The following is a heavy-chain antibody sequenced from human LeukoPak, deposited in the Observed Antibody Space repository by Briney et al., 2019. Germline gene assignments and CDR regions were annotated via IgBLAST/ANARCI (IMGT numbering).Heavy chain of an antibody. Sequence: GASVKVSCKASGYTFTGHYMHWVRQAPGQGLEWMGWINSDSGGTKYAQKFQGSVIMTRVTSISTAYMELSGLKSDDTAVYYCARGRVHSWSDAFDIWGQGTTVTDSS. J-gene: IGHJ3*02. CDR1: GYTFTGHY. CDR3: ARGRVHSWSDAFDI. CDR2: INSDSGGT. D-gene: IGHD1-1*01. V-gene: IGHV1-2*02.